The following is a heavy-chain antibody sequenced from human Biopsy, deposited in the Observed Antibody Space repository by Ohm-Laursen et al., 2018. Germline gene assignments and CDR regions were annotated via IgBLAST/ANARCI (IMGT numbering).Heavy chain of an antibody. V-gene: IGHV4-59*01. D-gene: IGHD2/OR15-2a*01. Sequence: PVTLSLTGPVSGGSISSVYWSWNRQTPGQGLVWIGYVYYSGSTNYNPSLKSLVTISVDTYKNLFPLRLNFVTAADTAVYYCERATNSTGWTYYYFYGKDVWGQGTTVTVSS. J-gene: IGHJ6*02. CDR3: ERATNSTGWTYYYFYGKDV. CDR2: VYYSGST. CDR1: GGSISSVY.